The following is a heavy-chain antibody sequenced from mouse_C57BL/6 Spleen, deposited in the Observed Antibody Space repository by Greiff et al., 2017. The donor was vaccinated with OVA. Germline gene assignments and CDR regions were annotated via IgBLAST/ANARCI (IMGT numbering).Heavy chain of an antibody. CDR1: GYTFTSSW. V-gene: IGHV1-53*01. CDR3: AKSLMEEYFDV. CDR2: INPSNGGT. Sequence: QVQLQQPGTELVKPGASVKLSCKASGYTFTSSWMHWVKQRPGQGLEWIGNINPSNGGTNYNEKFKRKATLTVDKSSNTAYKLLSSLTSEDSAVYYCAKSLMEEYFDVWGTGTTVTVSS. J-gene: IGHJ1*03.